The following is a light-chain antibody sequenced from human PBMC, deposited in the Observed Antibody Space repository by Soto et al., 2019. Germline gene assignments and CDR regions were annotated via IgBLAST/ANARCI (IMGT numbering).Light chain of an antibody. J-gene: IGKJ1*01. CDR2: DAS. V-gene: IGKV1-5*01. CDR1: QTVNSW. Sequence: DIQMTQSPSTLSASVGDRVTITSRASQTVNSWVAWYQQKPGKAPKFLIYDASNLESGVTSRFNGRGSGTEFTLTISSLQPDDFATYYCQRYNSNSRTGGQWTRV. CDR3: QRYNSNSRT.